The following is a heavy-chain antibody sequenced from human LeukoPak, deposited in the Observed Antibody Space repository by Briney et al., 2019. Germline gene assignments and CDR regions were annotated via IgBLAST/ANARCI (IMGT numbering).Heavy chain of an antibody. V-gene: IGHV1-46*01. CDR1: GYTFTNYY. Sequence: GASVKVSCKASGYTFTNYYMHRVRQAPGQGLEWMGIINPSGGSTSYAQKFQGRVTMTRDTSTSTVYMELSSLRSEDTAVYYCARSSVVTAIPTPIDYWGQGTLVTVSS. CDR3: ARSSVVTAIPTPIDY. CDR2: INPSGGST. D-gene: IGHD2-21*02. J-gene: IGHJ4*02.